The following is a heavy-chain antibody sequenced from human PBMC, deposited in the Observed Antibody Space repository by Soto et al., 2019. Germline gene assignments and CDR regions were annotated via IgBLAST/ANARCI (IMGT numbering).Heavy chain of an antibody. CDR3: ARDAPTTTVTEPLFDY. V-gene: IGHV1-2*04. D-gene: IGHD4-17*01. Sequence: ASVKVSCKASGYTFTGYYMHWVRQAPGQGLEWMGWINPNSGGTNYAQKFQGWVTMTRDTSISTAYMELSRLRSDDTAVYYCARDAPTTTVTEPLFDYWGQGTLVTVSS. J-gene: IGHJ4*02. CDR2: INPNSGGT. CDR1: GYTFTGYY.